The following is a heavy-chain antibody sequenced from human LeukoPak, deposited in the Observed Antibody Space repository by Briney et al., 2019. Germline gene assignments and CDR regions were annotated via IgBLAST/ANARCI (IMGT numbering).Heavy chain of an antibody. V-gene: IGHV1-8*01. CDR3: ARAYDSSGYYYHYYYGMDV. Sequence: GASVTVSCKASGYTFTSYDINWVRQATGQGLEWMGWMNPNSGNTGYAQKFQGRVTMTRNTSISTAYMELSSLRSEDTAVYYCARAYDSSGYYYHYYYGMDVWGQGTTVTVSS. CDR2: MNPNSGNT. J-gene: IGHJ6*02. CDR1: GYTFTSYD. D-gene: IGHD3-22*01.